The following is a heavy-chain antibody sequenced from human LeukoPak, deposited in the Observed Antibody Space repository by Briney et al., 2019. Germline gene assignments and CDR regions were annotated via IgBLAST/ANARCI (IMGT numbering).Heavy chain of an antibody. CDR3: ARGGYYDSSGYRYFDY. V-gene: IGHV5-51*01. CDR2: IYPGDYDT. CDR1: GYSFTSYW. Sequence: GESLKISCTGSGYSFTSYWIGWVRQMPGKGLEWMGIIYPGDYDTRYSPSFQGQVTISADKSISTAYLQWSSLKASDTAMYYCARGGYYDSSGYRYFDYWGQGTLVTVSS. D-gene: IGHD3-22*01. J-gene: IGHJ4*02.